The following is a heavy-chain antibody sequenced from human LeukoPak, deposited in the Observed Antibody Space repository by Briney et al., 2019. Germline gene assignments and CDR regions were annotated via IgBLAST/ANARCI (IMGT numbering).Heavy chain of an antibody. J-gene: IGHJ4*02. CDR1: GFTFSSYA. CDR3: AKSFWTGTTGGCINY. Sequence: PGGSLRLSCAASGFTFSSYAMHWVRQAPGKGLEWVAVISYDGSNKYYADSVKGRFTISRDNSKNILYVQMNSLRVEDTALYYCAKSFWTGTTGGCINYWGQGTLVTVSS. V-gene: IGHV3-30*04. CDR2: ISYDGSNK. D-gene: IGHD3/OR15-3a*01.